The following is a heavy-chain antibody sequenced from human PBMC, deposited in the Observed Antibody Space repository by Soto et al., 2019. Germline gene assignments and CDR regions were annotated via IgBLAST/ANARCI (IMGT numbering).Heavy chain of an antibody. CDR3: TRPLWFGELLSSWFDP. D-gene: IGHD3-10*01. CDR2: IRSKAYGGTT. J-gene: IGHJ5*02. Sequence: GGSLRLSCTASGFTFGDYAMSWFRQAPGKGLEWVGFIRSKAYGGTTEYAASVKGRFTISRDDSKSIAYLQMNSLKTEDTAVYYCTRPLWFGELLSSWFDPWGQGTLVTVSS. CDR1: GFTFGDYA. V-gene: IGHV3-49*03.